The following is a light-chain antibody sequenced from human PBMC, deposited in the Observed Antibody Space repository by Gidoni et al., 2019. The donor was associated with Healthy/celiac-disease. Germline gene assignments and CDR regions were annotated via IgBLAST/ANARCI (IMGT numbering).Light chain of an antibody. CDR3: QKYNSAPRGFT. CDR1: QGISNY. V-gene: IGKV1-27*01. Sequence: DIQMTQSPSSLSASVGDRVTITCRASQGISNYLAWYQQKPGKVPKLLIYASSTLQSGVPSRFSGSGAGTDFTLTISSLQPEDVATYYCQKYNSAPRGFTFGPGTKVEIK. CDR2: ASS. J-gene: IGKJ3*01.